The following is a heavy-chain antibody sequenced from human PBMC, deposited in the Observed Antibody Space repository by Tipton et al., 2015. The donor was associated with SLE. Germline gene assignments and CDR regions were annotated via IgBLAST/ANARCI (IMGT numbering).Heavy chain of an antibody. D-gene: IGHD5-24*01. J-gene: IGHJ4*02. Sequence: TLSLTCTVSGGSISSSSYYWGWIRQPPGKGLEWFGSIYYSGSTYYNPSLPRRVTISVDTSKNQFSLKLSSVTAADTAVYYCAREGGMATNRGLVSVFHFDYWGQGTLVTVSS. CDR3: AREGGMATNRGLVSVFHFDY. CDR2: IYYSGST. CDR1: GGSISSSSYY. V-gene: IGHV4-39*07.